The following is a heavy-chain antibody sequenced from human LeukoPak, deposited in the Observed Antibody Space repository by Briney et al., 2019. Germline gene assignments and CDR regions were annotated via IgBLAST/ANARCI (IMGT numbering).Heavy chain of an antibody. CDR1: GYTLTELS. Sequence: GASVKVSCKVSGYTLTELSMHWVRQAPGKGLEWMGGFDPEDGETIYAQKFQGRVTMTEDTSTDTAYMELSSLRSEDTAVYYCATGGDPTIFGVVIIGYRDAFDIWGQGTMVTVSS. D-gene: IGHD3-3*01. V-gene: IGHV1-24*01. CDR2: FDPEDGET. J-gene: IGHJ3*02. CDR3: ATGGDPTIFGVVIIGYRDAFDI.